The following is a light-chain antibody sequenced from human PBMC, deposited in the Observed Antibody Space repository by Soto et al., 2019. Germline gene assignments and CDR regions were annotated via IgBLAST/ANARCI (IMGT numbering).Light chain of an antibody. CDR1: STDIGTYNY. Sequence: QSVLTQPASVSGSPGQSITISCTGTSTDIGTYNYVSWYQQHPHKVPKLMIYEVSNRPSGLSNRFSGSKSGSTASLTISGLQPEDEADYYCTSYTTSRTLVFGTGTKVTV. CDR3: TSYTTSRTLV. J-gene: IGLJ1*01. V-gene: IGLV2-14*01. CDR2: EVS.